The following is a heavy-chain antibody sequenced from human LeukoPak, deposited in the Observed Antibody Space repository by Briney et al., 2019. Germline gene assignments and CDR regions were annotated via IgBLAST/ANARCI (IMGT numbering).Heavy chain of an antibody. CDR2: ISYDGSNK. J-gene: IGHJ4*02. CDR3: AKDLGFSFDY. D-gene: IGHD3-3*01. Sequence: GGSLRLSCAASGFTSSSYGMHWVRQAPGKGLEWVAVISYDGSNKYYADSVKGRFTISRDNSKNTLYLQMNSLRAEDTAVYYCAKDLGFSFDYWGQGTLVTVSS. V-gene: IGHV3-30*18. CDR1: GFTSSSYG.